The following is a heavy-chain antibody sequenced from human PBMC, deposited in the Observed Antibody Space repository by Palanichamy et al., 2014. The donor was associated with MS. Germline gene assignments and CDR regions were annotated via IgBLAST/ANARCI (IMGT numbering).Heavy chain of an antibody. CDR1: GFTFSSYW. Sequence: EVQLVESGGGLVQPGGSLRLSCAASGFTFSSYWMHWVRQAPGKGLVWVSRINSDGSSTIYADSVKGRFTISRDNAKSTLYLQMNSLRAEDTAVYYCASDTRGYSTSVLWGYWGQGTLVTVSS. CDR3: ASDTRGYSTSVLWGY. J-gene: IGHJ4*02. V-gene: IGHV3-74*01. D-gene: IGHD6-6*01. CDR2: INSDGSST.